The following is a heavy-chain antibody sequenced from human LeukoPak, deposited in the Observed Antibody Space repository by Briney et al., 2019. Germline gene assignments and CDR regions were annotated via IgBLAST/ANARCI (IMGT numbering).Heavy chain of an antibody. Sequence: SETLSLTCTVSGGSISSNYWSWIRQPPGKGLEWIGYIYNSGSTNYNPSLKSRVTMSVDTSKNQFSLKLSSVTAADTAVYYCARLARDISGYDRFDYWGQGTLVTVSS. J-gene: IGHJ4*02. CDR2: IYNSGST. CDR3: ARLARDISGYDRFDY. CDR1: GGSISSNY. V-gene: IGHV4-59*01. D-gene: IGHD3-22*01.